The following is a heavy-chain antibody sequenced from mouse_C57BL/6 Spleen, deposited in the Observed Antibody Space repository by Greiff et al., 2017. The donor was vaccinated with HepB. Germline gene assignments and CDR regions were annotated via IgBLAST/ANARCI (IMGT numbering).Heavy chain of an antibody. CDR3: TDGVYYFDY. J-gene: IGHJ2*01. CDR2: IDPETGGT. Sequence: VQVVESGAELVRPGASVTLSCKASGYTFTDYEMHWVKQTPVHGLEWIGAIDPETGGTAYNQKFKGKAILTADKSSSTAYMELRSLTSEDSAVYYCTDGVYYFDYWGQGTTLTVSS. V-gene: IGHV1-15*01. CDR1: GYTFTDYE.